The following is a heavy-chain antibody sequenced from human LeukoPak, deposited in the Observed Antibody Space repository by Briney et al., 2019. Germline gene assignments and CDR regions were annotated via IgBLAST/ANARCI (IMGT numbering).Heavy chain of an antibody. Sequence: GGSLRLSCAASGFTFSSYAMSWVRQAPGKGLEWVSAISGSGGSTYYTDSVKGRFTSSRDNSKNTLYLQVNSLRGEDTAVYYCAKVSSTVTTYYYYYMDVWGKGTTVTVSS. CDR1: GFTFSSYA. CDR3: AKVSSTVTTYYYYYMDV. D-gene: IGHD4-17*01. V-gene: IGHV3-23*01. CDR2: ISGSGGST. J-gene: IGHJ6*03.